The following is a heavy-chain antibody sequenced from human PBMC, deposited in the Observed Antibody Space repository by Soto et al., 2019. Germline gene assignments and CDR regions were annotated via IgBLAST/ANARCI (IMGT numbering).Heavy chain of an antibody. CDR3: ASAPAHHGSGNYYIQYSDY. Sequence: SETLSLTCSVSGASISSYGYYWSWIRQFPGKGLEWIGYIYYSGNTYYNPSLKSRVTISVDTSQNQFSLRLSSVTAADTALYYCASAPAHHGSGNYYIQYSDYWGPGTLVTVSS. CDR2: IYYSGNT. CDR1: GASISSYGYY. J-gene: IGHJ4*02. V-gene: IGHV4-31*03. D-gene: IGHD3-10*01.